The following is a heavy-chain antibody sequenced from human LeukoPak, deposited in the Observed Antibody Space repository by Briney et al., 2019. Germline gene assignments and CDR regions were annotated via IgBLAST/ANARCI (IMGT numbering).Heavy chain of an antibody. D-gene: IGHD4-17*01. CDR3: AKGAAGASGDYLLDY. J-gene: IGHJ4*02. Sequence: GGSLRLSCAASGFTFDDYAMHWVRQAPGKGLEWVSLISWDGGSTYYADSVKGRFTISRDSSKNSLYLQMNSLRAEDTALYYCAKGAAGASGDYLLDYWGQGTLVTVSS. V-gene: IGHV3-43D*03. CDR1: GFTFDDYA. CDR2: ISWDGGST.